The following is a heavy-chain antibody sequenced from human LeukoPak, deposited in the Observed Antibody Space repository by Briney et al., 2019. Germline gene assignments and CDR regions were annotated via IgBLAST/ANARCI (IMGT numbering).Heavy chain of an antibody. J-gene: IGHJ4*02. V-gene: IGHV3-30*18. CDR1: GFTFSSYG. Sequence: PGRSLRLSCAASGFTFSSYGMHWVRQAPGKGLEWVAVISYDGSNKYYADSVKGRFTISRDNPKNTLYLQMNSLRAEDTAVYYCAKAAAIERFDYFDYWGQGTLVTVSS. D-gene: IGHD2-2*01. CDR2: ISYDGSNK. CDR3: AKAAAIERFDYFDY.